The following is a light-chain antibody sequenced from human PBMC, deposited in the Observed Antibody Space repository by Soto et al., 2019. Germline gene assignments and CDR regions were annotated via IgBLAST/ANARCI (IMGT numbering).Light chain of an antibody. CDR3: QSFDSSLSGFVA. CDR1: GSNIGAGYD. J-gene: IGLJ2*01. Sequence: QSVLTQPPSVSGAPGQRVTISCTGTGSNIGAGYDIHWYQQFPGTAPKLLIYANTHWPSGVPDRFSGFKSGTSASLAISGLQAEDEADYYCQSFDSSLSGFVAFGGGTKLTVL. V-gene: IGLV1-40*01. CDR2: ANT.